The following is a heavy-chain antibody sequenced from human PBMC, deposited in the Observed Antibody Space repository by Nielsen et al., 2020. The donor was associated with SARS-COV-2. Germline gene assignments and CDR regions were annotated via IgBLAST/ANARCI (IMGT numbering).Heavy chain of an antibody. D-gene: IGHD3-22*01. Sequence: GGSLRLSCAASGFTFDDYAMHWVRQTPGKGLEWVSGINWNSGSIRYADSVKGRFTISRDNAKNSLYLQMNSLRAEDTALYYCAKDITYDSSGFRTNFDYWGQGTLVTVSS. J-gene: IGHJ4*02. CDR3: AKDITYDSSGFRTNFDY. CDR2: INWNSGSI. V-gene: IGHV3-9*01. CDR1: GFTFDDYA.